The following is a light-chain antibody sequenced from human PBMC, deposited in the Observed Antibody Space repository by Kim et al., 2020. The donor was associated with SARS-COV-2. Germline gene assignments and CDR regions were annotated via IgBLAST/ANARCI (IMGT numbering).Light chain of an antibody. CDR1: QSVSNSY. CDR3: QQYGSSPLT. V-gene: IGKV3-20*01. J-gene: IGKJ4*01. Sequence: EIVLTQSPGTLSLSPGGRATLSCRASQSVSNSYLAWYQQKPGQAPRLLIYGVSSRATGIPDRFSGSGSGTDFTLTISRLEPEDFAVYYCQQYGSSPLTFGGGTKVDIK. CDR2: GVS.